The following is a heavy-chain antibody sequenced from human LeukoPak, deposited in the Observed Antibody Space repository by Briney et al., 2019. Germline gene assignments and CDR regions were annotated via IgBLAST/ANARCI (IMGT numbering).Heavy chain of an antibody. CDR3: ASLLAVAGTEDGWFDP. J-gene: IGHJ5*02. CDR1: GYTFTGYY. D-gene: IGHD6-19*01. Sequence: GASVKVSCKASGYTFTGYYMHWVRQAPGQGLEWMGWINPNSGGTNYAQKFQGRVTMTRDTSISTAYMELSRLRSDDTAVYYCASLLAVAGTEDGWFDPWGQGTLVTVSP. CDR2: INPNSGGT. V-gene: IGHV1-2*02.